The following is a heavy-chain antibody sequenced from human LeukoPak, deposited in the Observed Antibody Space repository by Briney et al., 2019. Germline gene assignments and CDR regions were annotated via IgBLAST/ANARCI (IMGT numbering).Heavy chain of an antibody. V-gene: IGHV4-59*01. D-gene: IGHD6-13*01. Sequence: PSQTLSLTCTVSGGSISSYYWSWIRQPPGKGLEWIGYIYYSGSTNYNPSLKSRVTISVDTSKNQFSLKLSSVTAADTAVYYCARVYGSSWYADYWGQGTLVTVSS. J-gene: IGHJ4*02. CDR3: ARVYGSSWYADY. CDR1: GGSISSYY. CDR2: IYYSGST.